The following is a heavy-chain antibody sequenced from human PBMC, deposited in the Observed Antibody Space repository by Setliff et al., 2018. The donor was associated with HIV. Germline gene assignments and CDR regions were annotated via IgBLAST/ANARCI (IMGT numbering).Heavy chain of an antibody. CDR1: GFTLSTYW. D-gene: IGHD2-2*01. V-gene: IGHV3-7*01. Sequence: PGGSLRLSCAASGFTLSTYWMSWVRQAPGKGLEWVANIKQYGNEKHFVDSVMGRFTISRDNAKNSLSLQMSGLRAEDTAVYYCARQISFGLAPDDGSRSGFEYFDYWGQGTLVTVSS. CDR3: ARQISFGLAPDDGSRSGFEYFDY. CDR2: IKQYGNEK. J-gene: IGHJ4*02.